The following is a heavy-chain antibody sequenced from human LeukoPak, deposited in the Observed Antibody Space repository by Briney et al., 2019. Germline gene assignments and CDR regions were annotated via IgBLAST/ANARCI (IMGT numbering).Heavy chain of an antibody. CDR2: INTHTGNP. V-gene: IGHV7-4-1*02. J-gene: IGHJ3*02. CDR3: VSLGSDAFDI. Sequence: ASVKVSCKASGYTFTSYAMNWVRQAPGQGLEFMGWINTHTGNPTYAQAFTGRFVFSVDTSVSTAFLQISSLKAEDTGVYYCVSLGSDAFDIWGQGTMVTVSS. CDR1: GYTFTSYA.